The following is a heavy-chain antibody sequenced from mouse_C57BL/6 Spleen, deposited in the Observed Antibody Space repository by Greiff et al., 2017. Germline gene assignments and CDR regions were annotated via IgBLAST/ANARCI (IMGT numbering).Heavy chain of an antibody. CDR2: ISSGGSYT. V-gene: IGHV5-6*01. CDR1: GFTFSSYG. Sequence: EVHLVESGGDLVKPGGSLKLSCAASGFTFSSYGMSWVRQTPDKRLEWVATISSGGSYTYYPDSVKGRFTISRDNAKNTLYRQMSSLKSEDTAMYYCARPLNWDDWYFDVWGTGTTVTVSS. D-gene: IGHD4-1*02. CDR3: ARPLNWDDWYFDV. J-gene: IGHJ1*03.